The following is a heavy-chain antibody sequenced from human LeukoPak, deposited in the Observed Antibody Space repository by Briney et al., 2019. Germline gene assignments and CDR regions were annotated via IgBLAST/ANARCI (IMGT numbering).Heavy chain of an antibody. CDR2: ISYSGIT. CDR1: GGSISSYY. J-gene: IGHJ3*02. V-gene: IGHV4-59*08. Sequence: KPSETLSLTCTVSGGSISSYYWSWIRQPPGNGLEWIGYISYSGITNYNPSLKSRVTISIDTSKNQFSLKLSSVTAADTAVYFCARGPYSYDSSGAFDIWGQGTMVTVSS. D-gene: IGHD3-22*01. CDR3: ARGPYSYDSSGAFDI.